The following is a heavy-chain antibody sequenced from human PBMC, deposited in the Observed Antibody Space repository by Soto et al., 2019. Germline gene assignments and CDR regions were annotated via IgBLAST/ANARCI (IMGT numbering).Heavy chain of an antibody. CDR2: FDPEDGET. Sequence: ASVKVSCKVSDYTLTELSMHWVRQAPGKGLEWMGGFDPEDGETIYAQKFQGRVTMTEDTSTSTAYMELSSLRSEDTAVYYCARVWYSSSPGFFDYWGQGTLVTVSS. D-gene: IGHD6-6*01. V-gene: IGHV1-24*01. CDR1: DYTLTELS. J-gene: IGHJ4*02. CDR3: ARVWYSSSPGFFDY.